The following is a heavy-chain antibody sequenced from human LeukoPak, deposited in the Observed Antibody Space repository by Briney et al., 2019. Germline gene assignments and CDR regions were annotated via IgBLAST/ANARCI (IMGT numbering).Heavy chain of an antibody. CDR1: GFTLSSYA. CDR2: IAYDGTNK. D-gene: IGHD3-16*01. CDR3: ARESTLGIDY. V-gene: IGHV3-30*04. Sequence: PGGSLRHSCSASGFTLSSYAMHWVRQAPGKGLEWVAIIAYDGTNKYYADSVEGRFTISRDNSKDSLYLQMNSLRSEDTAMYHCARESTLGIDYWGQGALVTVSS. J-gene: IGHJ4*02.